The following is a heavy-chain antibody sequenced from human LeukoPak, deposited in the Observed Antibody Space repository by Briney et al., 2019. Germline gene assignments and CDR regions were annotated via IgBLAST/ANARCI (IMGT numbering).Heavy chain of an antibody. Sequence: GGSLRLSCAASGFTFSSYAMSWVRQAPGKGLEWASAISGSGGSTYYADSVKGRFTISRDNSKNTLYLQMNSLRAEDTAVYYCAKDPGSWIQLWFYDYWGQGTLVTVSS. J-gene: IGHJ4*02. CDR3: AKDPGSWIQLWFYDY. CDR1: GFTFSSYA. CDR2: ISGSGGST. D-gene: IGHD5-18*01. V-gene: IGHV3-23*01.